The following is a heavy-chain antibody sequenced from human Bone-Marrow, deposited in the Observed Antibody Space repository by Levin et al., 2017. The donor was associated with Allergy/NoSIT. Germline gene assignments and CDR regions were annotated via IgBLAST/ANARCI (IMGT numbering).Heavy chain of an antibody. Sequence: GGSLRLSCAASGFTFSTYGMHWVRQAPGKGLEWVAVIWYDGSNKYYADSVKGRFTISRDNSKNTLYLQMNSLRAEDTAVYYCARDQHRGESNFEYWGRGTLVAVSS. CDR3: ARDQHRGESNFEY. J-gene: IGHJ4*02. CDR1: GFTFSTYG. CDR2: IWYDGSNK. V-gene: IGHV3-33*01. D-gene: IGHD3-16*01.